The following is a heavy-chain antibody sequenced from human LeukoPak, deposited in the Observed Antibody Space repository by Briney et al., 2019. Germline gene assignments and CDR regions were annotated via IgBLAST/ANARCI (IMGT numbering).Heavy chain of an antibody. J-gene: IGHJ4*02. D-gene: IGHD3-22*01. CDR3: ARGGGYYDSSGYPDY. Sequence: SETLSLTCTVSGYSISSGYYWGWIRQPPGKGLEWIGSIYHSGSTYYNPSLKSRVTISVDTSKNQFSLKLSSVTAADTAVYYCARGGGYYDSSGYPDYWGQGTLVTVSS. CDR2: IYHSGST. CDR1: GYSISSGYY. V-gene: IGHV4-38-2*02.